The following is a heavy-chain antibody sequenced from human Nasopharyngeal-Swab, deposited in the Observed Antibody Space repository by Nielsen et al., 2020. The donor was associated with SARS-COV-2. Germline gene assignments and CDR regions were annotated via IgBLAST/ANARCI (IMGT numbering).Heavy chain of an antibody. D-gene: IGHD2-2*03. CDR3: AKELDIVVVPAAYGFGYYGMDV. J-gene: IGHJ6*02. CDR2: NSWNSGSI. CDR1: GFTFDDYA. V-gene: IGHV3-9*01. Sequence: SLKISCAASGFTFDDYAMHWVRQAPGKGLEWVSGNSWNSGSIGYADSVKGRFTISRDNAKNSLYLQMNSLRAEDTALYYCAKELDIVVVPAAYGFGYYGMDVWGQGTTVTVSS.